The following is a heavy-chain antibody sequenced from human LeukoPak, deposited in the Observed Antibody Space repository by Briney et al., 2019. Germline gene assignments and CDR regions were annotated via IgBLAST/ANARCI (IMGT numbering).Heavy chain of an antibody. D-gene: IGHD3-10*01. V-gene: IGHV4-38-2*02. Sequence: SETLSLTCTVSGYSISSGFYWGWIRQPPGKGLEWIGSIYHGGNTFYNPSLKSRVTISVDTSKSQFSLKLTSMTAADTAVYYCARGIGGSGTYYKWPFDFWGQGTLVTVSS. CDR1: GYSISSGFY. CDR2: IYHGGNT. J-gene: IGHJ4*02. CDR3: ARGIGGSGTYYKWPFDF.